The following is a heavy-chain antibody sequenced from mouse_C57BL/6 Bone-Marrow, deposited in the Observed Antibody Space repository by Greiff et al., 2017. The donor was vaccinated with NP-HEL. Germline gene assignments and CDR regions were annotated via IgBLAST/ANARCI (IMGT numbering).Heavy chain of an antibody. J-gene: IGHJ3*01. CDR1: GYTFTSYW. V-gene: IGHV1-59*01. D-gene: IGHD1-1*01. CDR2: IDPSDSYT. CDR3: ARHYGSSYTFAY. Sequence: QVQLQQPGAELVRPGTSVKLSCKASGYTFTSYWMHWVKQRPGQGLEWIGVIDPSDSYTNYNQKFKGKATLTVDTSSSTAYMQLSSLTSADSAVYYCARHYGSSYTFAYWGQGTLVTVSA.